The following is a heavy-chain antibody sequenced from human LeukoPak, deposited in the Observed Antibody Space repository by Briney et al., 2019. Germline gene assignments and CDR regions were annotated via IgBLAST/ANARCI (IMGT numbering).Heavy chain of an antibody. CDR3: ARAEDQGRYFDWLPGFAP. CDR1: GGTVSSYV. J-gene: IGHJ5*02. V-gene: IGHV1-69*13. CDR2: VLPTFGTA. D-gene: IGHD3-9*01. Sequence: GASVKVSCKASGGTVSSYVISWVRQAPGQGLEWMGGVLPTFGTAIYAQKWQGRVTITADESTSTAYMELRSLRSEDTAIYYCARAEDQGRYFDWLPGFAPWGQGTLVIVSS.